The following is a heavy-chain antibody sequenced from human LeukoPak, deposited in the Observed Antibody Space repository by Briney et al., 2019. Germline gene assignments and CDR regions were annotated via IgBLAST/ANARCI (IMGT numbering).Heavy chain of an antibody. Sequence: SETLSLTCTVSGGSISNYYWNWIRQPAGKGLEWIGRIYTSGSTNYNPSLKSRVTMSVETSKNQFSLKLSSVTAADTAVYYCAREGSGQQPRNWFDPWGQGTLVTVSS. J-gene: IGHJ5*02. D-gene: IGHD6-13*01. V-gene: IGHV4-4*07. CDR3: AREGSGQQPRNWFDP. CDR2: IYTSGST. CDR1: GGSISNYY.